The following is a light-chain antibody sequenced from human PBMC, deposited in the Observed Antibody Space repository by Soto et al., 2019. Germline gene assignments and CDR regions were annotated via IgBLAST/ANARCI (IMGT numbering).Light chain of an antibody. CDR3: QQADSFPRT. V-gene: IGKV1-12*01. J-gene: IGKJ1*01. CDR2: AAS. Sequence: DIQMTQSPSSVSASVGDRVTITCRASQAISNWLAWFQQQPGKAPKLLIYAASNLQSGVPSRFSGSGSGTDFTLTISSLQPEDFATYYCQQADSFPRTFGQGTKVEIK. CDR1: QAISNW.